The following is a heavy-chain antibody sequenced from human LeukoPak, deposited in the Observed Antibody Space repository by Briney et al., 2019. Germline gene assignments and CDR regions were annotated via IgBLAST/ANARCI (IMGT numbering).Heavy chain of an antibody. CDR2: IYYSGST. V-gene: IGHV4-30-4*01. CDR3: ARVSVGELSSTSLDY. D-gene: IGHD3-16*02. Sequence: SQTLSLTCTVSGGSISSGDYYWSWIRQPPGKGLEWIGYIYYSGSTYYNPSLKSRVTISVDTSKNQFSLKLSSVTAADTAVYYCARVSVGELSSTSLDYWGQGTLVTVSS. J-gene: IGHJ4*02. CDR1: GGSISSGDYY.